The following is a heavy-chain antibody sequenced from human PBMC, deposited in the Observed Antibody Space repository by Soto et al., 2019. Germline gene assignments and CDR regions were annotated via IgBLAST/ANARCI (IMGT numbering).Heavy chain of an antibody. CDR3: ARASTVVTHSGSYNWFDP. D-gene: IGHD2-21*02. J-gene: IGHJ5*02. Sequence: SETLSLTCTVSGGSISSYYWSWIRQPPGKGLEWVGYIYYSGSTNYNPSFKSRVTISVDTSKNQFSLKLSSVTAADTAVYYCARASTVVTHSGSYNWFDPWGQGTLVTVSS. CDR1: GGSISSYY. V-gene: IGHV4-59*01. CDR2: IYYSGST.